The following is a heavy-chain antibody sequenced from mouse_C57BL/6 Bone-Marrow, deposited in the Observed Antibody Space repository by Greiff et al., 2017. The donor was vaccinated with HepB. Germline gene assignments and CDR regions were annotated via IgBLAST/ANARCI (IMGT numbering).Heavy chain of an antibody. CDR2: VDPENGDT. V-gene: IGHV14-4*01. CDR3: TATVVSKGFAY. Sequence: EVQLQESGAELVRPGASVKLSCTASGFNIKDVYMHLVKQRPEQGLEWIGWVDPENGDTEYASKFQGKATITADTSSNTAYLQLSSLTSKDSAVYFFTATVVSKGFAYWGHGTLGTVSA. D-gene: IGHD1-1*01. CDR1: GFNIKDVY. J-gene: IGHJ3*01.